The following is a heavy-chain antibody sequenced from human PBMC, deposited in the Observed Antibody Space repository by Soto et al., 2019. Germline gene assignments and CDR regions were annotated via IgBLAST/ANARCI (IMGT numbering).Heavy chain of an antibody. V-gene: IGHV4-34*01. CDR1: KGSFTDYF. J-gene: IGHJ5*02. CDR2: INHRGGA. D-gene: IGHD3-3*01. CDR3: VARGMTYDFLSGPHPFDP. Sequence: PSATQSLTWAAHKGSFTDYFGTWIRQSPGKGLEWIGEINHRGGATYNPSLRSRVTISIDTSKNHFSLSLRSLTAADTAVYYCVARGMTYDFLSGPHPFDPWGHGTLVTAPQ.